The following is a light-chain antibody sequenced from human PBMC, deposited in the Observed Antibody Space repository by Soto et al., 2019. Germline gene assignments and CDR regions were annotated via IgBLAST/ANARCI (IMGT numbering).Light chain of an antibody. CDR2: KAS. CDR3: QQYNSYSSIT. Sequence: DIQMTQSPSMLSAFVGDRVTITCRASQSISSWLAWYQQKPGKAPKLLIYKASSLQSGVPSRFSGSGSGTEFTLSISSLQPDDFATYYCQQYNSYSSITVGQGTRLEIK. CDR1: QSISSW. V-gene: IGKV1-5*03. J-gene: IGKJ5*01.